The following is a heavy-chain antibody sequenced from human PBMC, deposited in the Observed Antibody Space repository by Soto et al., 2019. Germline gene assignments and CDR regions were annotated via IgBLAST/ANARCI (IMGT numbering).Heavy chain of an antibody. CDR2: IFPGDSYT. Sequence: PVESLKISCNASGFSLNPYWIGWVRQNPGKGLEWMGSIFPGDSYTRYSPSFQGQVIISADRSISTAYLQWRSLKASDTAIYYCARKGRPYTGSGYYYGIDVWGQGTKLTGLL. J-gene: IGHJ6*02. CDR3: ARKGRPYTGSGYYYGIDV. D-gene: IGHD6-6*01. V-gene: IGHV5-51*01. CDR1: GFSLNPYW.